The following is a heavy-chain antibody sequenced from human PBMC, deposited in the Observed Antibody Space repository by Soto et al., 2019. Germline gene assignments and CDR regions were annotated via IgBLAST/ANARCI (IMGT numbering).Heavy chain of an antibody. CDR2: ISGSGGST. J-gene: IGHJ4*02. V-gene: IGHV3-23*01. Sequence: GGSLRLSCAASGFTFSSYAMSWVRQAPGKGLEWVSAISGSGGSTYYADSVKGRFTISRYNSKNTLYLQMNSLRAEDTAVYYCAKHTISGIGVIYLDYWGQGTLVTVSS. D-gene: IGHD3-10*01. CDR3: AKHTISGIGVIYLDY. CDR1: GFTFSSYA.